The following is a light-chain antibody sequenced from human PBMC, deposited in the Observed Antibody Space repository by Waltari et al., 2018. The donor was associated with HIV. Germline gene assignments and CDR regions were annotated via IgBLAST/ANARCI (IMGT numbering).Light chain of an antibody. Sequence: DIQMTQSPSYASASVGDRDTITCRPSQGISNWLAWYQQKPGKAPKLLIYAASSLQSGVPSRFSGSGSGTDFTLTISSLQPEDSATYYCQQANSFPPIFGPGTKVEIK. CDR2: AAS. CDR3: QQANSFPPI. J-gene: IGKJ3*01. CDR1: QGISNW. V-gene: IGKV1-12*01.